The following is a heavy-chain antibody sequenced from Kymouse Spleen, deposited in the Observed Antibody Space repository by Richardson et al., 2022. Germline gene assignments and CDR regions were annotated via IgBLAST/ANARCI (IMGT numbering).Heavy chain of an antibody. D-gene: IGHD3-10*01. CDR1: GGSISSSSYY. V-gene: IGHV4-39*01. J-gene: IGHJ6*02. CDR2: IYYSGST. CDR3: AHYGSGSYLGYYYYGMDV. Sequence: LQLQESGPGLVKPSETLSLTCTVSGGSISSSSYYWGWIRQPPGKGLEWIGSIYYSGSTYYNPSLKSRVTISVDTSKNQFSLKLSSVTAADTAVYYCAHYGSGSYLGYYYYGMDVWGQGTTVTVSS.